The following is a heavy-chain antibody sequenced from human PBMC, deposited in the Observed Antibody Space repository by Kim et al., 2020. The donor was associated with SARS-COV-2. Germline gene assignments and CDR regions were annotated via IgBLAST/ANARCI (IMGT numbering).Heavy chain of an antibody. Sequence: SVKVSCKASGGTFSSYAISWVRQAPGQGLEWMGGIIPIFGTANYAQKFQGRVTITADESTSTAYMELSSLRSEDTAVYYCAREPQEHDYYGSGSYYNGAFDIWGQGTMVTVSS. CDR3: AREPQEHDYYGSGSYYNGAFDI. D-gene: IGHD3-10*01. V-gene: IGHV1-69*13. CDR1: GGTFSSYA. CDR2: IIPIFGTA. J-gene: IGHJ3*02.